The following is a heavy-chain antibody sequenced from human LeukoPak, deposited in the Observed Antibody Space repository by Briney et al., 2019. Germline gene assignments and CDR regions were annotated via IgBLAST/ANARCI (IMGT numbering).Heavy chain of an antibody. Sequence: GGSLRLSCVASGFTFTSYTMHWVRQAPGKGLEWVSYISSSSGTIYYADSVQGRFTISRDNAKNSLYLQMNSLRAEDTAVYYCARRLTASGKHYFDYWGQGTLVTVSS. CDR3: ARRLTASGKHYFDY. CDR2: ISSSSGTI. J-gene: IGHJ4*02. D-gene: IGHD6-13*01. V-gene: IGHV3-48*01. CDR1: GFTFTSYT.